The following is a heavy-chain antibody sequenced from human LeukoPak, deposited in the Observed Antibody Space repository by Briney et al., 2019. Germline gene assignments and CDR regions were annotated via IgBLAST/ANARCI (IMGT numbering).Heavy chain of an antibody. Sequence: GGSLRLSCAASGFTFTTHWMNWVRQAPGGGLEWLANIKPDGSDKYYVDSVMGRFTISRDNAKNIVYPQMNSLRTEDTAVYYCSGRSGFSSIYWGQGTLVTVSS. J-gene: IGHJ4*02. D-gene: IGHD6-19*01. CDR3: SGRSGFSSIY. CDR1: GFTFTTHW. V-gene: IGHV3-7*01. CDR2: IKPDGSDK.